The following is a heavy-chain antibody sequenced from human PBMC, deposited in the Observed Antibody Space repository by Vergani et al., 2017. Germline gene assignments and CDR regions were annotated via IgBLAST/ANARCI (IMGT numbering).Heavy chain of an antibody. Sequence: QVQLQQWGAGLLKPSETLSLTCTVSGGSISSYYWSWIRQPPGKGLEWIGYIYYSGSTNYNPSLKSRVTISVDTSKNQFSLKLSSVTAADTAVYYCASAFWSGYYGYWGQGTLVTVSS. V-gene: IGHV4-59*01. J-gene: IGHJ4*02. D-gene: IGHD3-3*01. CDR2: IYYSGST. CDR1: GGSISSYY. CDR3: ASAFWSGYYGY.